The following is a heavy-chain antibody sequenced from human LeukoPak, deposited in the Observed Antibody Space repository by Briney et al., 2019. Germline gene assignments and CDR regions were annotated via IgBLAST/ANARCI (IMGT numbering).Heavy chain of an antibody. Sequence: PGGSLRLSCAASGFTFGDYAMHWVRQAPGKGLEWVSGISWNSGSIGYADSVKGRFTISRDNAKNSLYLQMNSLRAEDTAVYYCAKGVVGATTASFEYWGKGTLVIV. J-gene: IGHJ4*02. CDR1: GFTFGDYA. CDR2: ISWNSGSI. V-gene: IGHV3-9*01. CDR3: AKGVVGATTASFEY. D-gene: IGHD1-26*01.